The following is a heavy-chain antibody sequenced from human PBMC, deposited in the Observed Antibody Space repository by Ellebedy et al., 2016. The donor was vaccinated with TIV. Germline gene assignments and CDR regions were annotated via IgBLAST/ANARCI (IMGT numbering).Heavy chain of an antibody. V-gene: IGHV3-20*04. CDR3: ARHGFYCFDF. D-gene: IGHD3-10*01. J-gene: IGHJ4*02. Sequence: GESLKISXAASGFIFDDYGMNWVRQVPGKGLEWVSSINYNGGSTAYSDSVKGRFTISRDNAKNSLYLQMNSLRADDTAVYYCARHGFYCFDFWGQGTLVTVSS. CDR2: INYNGGST. CDR1: GFIFDDYG.